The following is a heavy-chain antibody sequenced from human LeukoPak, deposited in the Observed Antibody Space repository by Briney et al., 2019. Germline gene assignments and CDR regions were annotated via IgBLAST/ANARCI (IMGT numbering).Heavy chain of an antibody. J-gene: IGHJ3*02. CDR1: GGSISSYY. Sequence: TSETLSLTCTVSGGSISSYYWSWIRQPAGKGLEWIGRIYTSGSTNYNPSLRSRVTMSVDTSKNQFSLKLSSVTAADTAVYYCARGTVMSSGYYFCAAFDTWGQGTMVTVSS. CDR3: ARGTVMSSGYYFCAAFDT. CDR2: IYTSGST. V-gene: IGHV4-4*07. D-gene: IGHD3-22*01.